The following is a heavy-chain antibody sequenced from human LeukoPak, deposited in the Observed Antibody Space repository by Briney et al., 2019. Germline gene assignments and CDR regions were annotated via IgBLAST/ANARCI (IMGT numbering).Heavy chain of an antibody. Sequence: PLASVKVSCKASGYTFTSYYMHWVRQAPGQGLEWMGIINPSGGSTSYAQKFQGRVTMTRDTSTSTVYMELSSLRSEDTAVYYCARRYDFWSGYYKGPMYYFDYWGQGTLVTVSS. CDR3: ARRYDFWSGYYKGPMYYFDY. CDR2: INPSGGST. V-gene: IGHV1-46*01. D-gene: IGHD3-3*01. CDR1: GYTFTSYY. J-gene: IGHJ4*02.